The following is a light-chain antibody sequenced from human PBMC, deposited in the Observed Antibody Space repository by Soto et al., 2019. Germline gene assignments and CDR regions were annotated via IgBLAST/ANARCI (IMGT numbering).Light chain of an antibody. Sequence: EIRLTQSPAALSLSPGERATLSGRASQRVSSYLAWDQQKPGQAPRLLIYDASNRATGIPARFSGSGSGTDFTLHISSLEPEDFFFFNCQAPSERHTLFTFG. CDR3: QAPSERHTLFT. V-gene: IGKV3-11*01. CDR2: DAS. J-gene: IGKJ3*01. CDR1: QRVSSY.